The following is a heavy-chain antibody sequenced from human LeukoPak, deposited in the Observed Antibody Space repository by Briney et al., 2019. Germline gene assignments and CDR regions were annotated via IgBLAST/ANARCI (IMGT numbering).Heavy chain of an antibody. CDR1: GYTFTGYY. CDR2: INPNSGGT. CDR3: ARVGPSGSYYEY. Sequence: EPSVKASCKASGYTFTGYYMHWVRQAAGPGLEWMGWINPNSGGTNYAQKFQGRVTMTRDTSISTAYMELSRLRSDDTAVYYCARVGPSGSYYEYWGQGTLVTVSS. J-gene: IGHJ4*02. V-gene: IGHV1-2*02. D-gene: IGHD1-26*01.